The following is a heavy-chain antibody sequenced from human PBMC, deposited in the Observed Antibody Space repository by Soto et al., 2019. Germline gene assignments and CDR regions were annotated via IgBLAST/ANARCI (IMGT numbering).Heavy chain of an antibody. CDR1: GFPFSSYA. J-gene: IGHJ4*02. CDR2: ISGRGGSS. Sequence: EVQLLESGGGLAQPGGSLRLSCATSGFPFSSYAKAWVRQAPGKGLAWVSGISGRGGSSFYADSVKGRFTISRDNSKSTLYLQMSSLRAEDTAVYYCVRVAGSGGYFDFWGQGILVTVSS. D-gene: IGHD3-10*01. CDR3: VRVAGSGGYFDF. V-gene: IGHV3-23*01.